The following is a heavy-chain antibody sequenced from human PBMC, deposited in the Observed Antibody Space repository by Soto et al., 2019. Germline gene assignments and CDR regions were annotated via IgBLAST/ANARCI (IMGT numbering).Heavy chain of an antibody. CDR1: GFTFSSYA. D-gene: IGHD3-22*01. CDR2: ISGSGGST. V-gene: IGHV3-23*01. CDR3: AKDPYDSSGYYQLRPGEFDY. Sequence: GGSLRLSCAASGFTFSSYAMSWVRQAPGKGLEWVSAISGSGGSTYYADSVKGRFTISRDNSKNTLYLQMNSLRAEDTAVYYCAKDPYDSSGYYQLRPGEFDYWGQGTLVTVSS. J-gene: IGHJ4*02.